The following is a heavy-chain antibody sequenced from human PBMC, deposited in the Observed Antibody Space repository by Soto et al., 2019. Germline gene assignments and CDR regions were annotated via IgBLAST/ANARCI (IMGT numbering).Heavy chain of an antibody. CDR3: ATPGGFGMDV. J-gene: IGHJ6*02. CDR1: GYNLATHW. CDR2: IFPGDAET. V-gene: IGHV5-51*01. D-gene: IGHD5-12*01. Sequence: GESLKISCQGSGYNLATHWSGWVRHKAGKGLEWMGIIFPGDAETRYSPSFQGHITISADKSISTAYLRWSSLKASDTGMYYCATPGGFGMDVWGQGTTVTVSS.